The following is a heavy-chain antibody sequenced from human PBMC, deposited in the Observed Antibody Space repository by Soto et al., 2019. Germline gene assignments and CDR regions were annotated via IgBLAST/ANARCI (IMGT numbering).Heavy chain of an antibody. CDR2: ITYDATNK. CDR1: GCSFSKYA. V-gene: IGHV3-30-3*01. J-gene: IGHJ4*02. D-gene: IGHD6-19*01. Sequence: QVKLVESGGTVVQPGRSLRLSCAASGCSFSKYAMHWVRQAPGKGLEWVAVITYDATNKYYADSVKGRFTISRDNSNNTLSLHMSSLRLADTAVYYCARKAVPDFWGQGTLVTVSS. CDR3: ARKAVPDF.